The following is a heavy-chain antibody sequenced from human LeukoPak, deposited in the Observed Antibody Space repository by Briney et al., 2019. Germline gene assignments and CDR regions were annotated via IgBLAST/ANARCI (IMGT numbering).Heavy chain of an antibody. D-gene: IGHD2-15*01. J-gene: IGHJ3*02. CDR3: RTWKLGYCSGYSCYNAFHI. Sequence: ETLSLTCTVSGGSISSSSYYWGWIRQPPGKGLEWVATMNHDGSEKYYVDSVKGRFTISRDNGKNSLYLQMNSLRAEDTAVYYCRTWKLGYCSGYSCYNAFHIWGQGTMVTVSS. CDR2: MNHDGSEK. CDR1: GGSISSSSYY. V-gene: IGHV3-7*01.